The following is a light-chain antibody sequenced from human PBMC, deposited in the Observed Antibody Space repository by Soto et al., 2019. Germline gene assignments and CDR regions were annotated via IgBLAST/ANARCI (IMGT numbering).Light chain of an antibody. V-gene: IGKV3-20*01. CDR2: GAS. J-gene: IGKJ5*01. CDR1: QSVSSSY. Sequence: PPFIERQSVSSSYLAWYQQKPGQAPRLLIYGASSRATGIPDRFSGSGSGTDFTLTISGLEPEDFAVYYCQQYGSSPKITFGQGTRLEIK. CDR3: QQYGSSPKIT.